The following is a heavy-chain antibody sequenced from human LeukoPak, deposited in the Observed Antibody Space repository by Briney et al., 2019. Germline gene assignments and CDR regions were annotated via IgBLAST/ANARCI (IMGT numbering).Heavy chain of an antibody. V-gene: IGHV5-51*01. CDR1: GYSLTSYW. CDR3: ARPRIAAAGYAFDI. D-gene: IGHD6-13*01. Sequence: GESLKISCKGSGYSLTSYWIGWVRQMPGKGLEWMGIIYPGDSDTRYSPPFQGQVTISVDKSINTAYLQWSSLKASDTAMYYCARPRIAAAGYAFDIWGQGTMVTVSS. J-gene: IGHJ3*02. CDR2: IYPGDSDT.